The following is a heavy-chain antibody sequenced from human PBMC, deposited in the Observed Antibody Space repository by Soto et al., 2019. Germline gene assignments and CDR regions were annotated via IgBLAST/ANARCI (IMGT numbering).Heavy chain of an antibody. Sequence: QVQLQESGPGLVKPSQTLSLTCTVSGGSISSGDYYWSWIRQPPGKGLEWIGYIYYSGSTYYNPYLKSRVTISVDTSKNQFSLKLSSVTAADTAVYYCARAKMATIRAGGSAFDYWGQGTLVTVSS. CDR1: GGSISSGDYY. CDR2: IYYSGST. CDR3: ARAKMATIRAGGSAFDY. J-gene: IGHJ4*02. D-gene: IGHD5-12*01. V-gene: IGHV4-30-4*01.